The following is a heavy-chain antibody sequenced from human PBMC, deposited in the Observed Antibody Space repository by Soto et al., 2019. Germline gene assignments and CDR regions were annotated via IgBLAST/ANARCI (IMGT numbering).Heavy chain of an antibody. CDR3: TRDSVVTTGEYYDSSGYYTPFDY. Sequence: GGSLRLSCTASGFTFGDYAMSWFRQAPGKGLEWVGFIRSKAYGGTTEYAASVKGRFTISRDDSKSIAYLQMNSLKTEDTAVYYCTRDSVVTTGEYYDSSGYYTPFDYWGQGTLVTVSS. J-gene: IGHJ4*02. CDR2: IRSKAYGGTT. V-gene: IGHV3-49*03. D-gene: IGHD3-22*01. CDR1: GFTFGDYA.